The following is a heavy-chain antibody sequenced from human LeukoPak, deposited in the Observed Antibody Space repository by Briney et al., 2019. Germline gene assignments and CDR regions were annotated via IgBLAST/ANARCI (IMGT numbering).Heavy chain of an antibody. Sequence: GGSLRLSCAASGFTFTNAWMSWVRQAPGKGLERVGRIKSKGDGETIDNAAPVKGRFTMSRDDSKATLYLQMNSLKAEDTAVYYCTTDLGLTMIRGVIVYWGQGALVTVSS. CDR2: IKSKGDGETI. J-gene: IGHJ4*02. CDR3: TTDLGLTMIRGVIVY. D-gene: IGHD3-10*01. V-gene: IGHV3-15*01. CDR1: GFTFTNAW.